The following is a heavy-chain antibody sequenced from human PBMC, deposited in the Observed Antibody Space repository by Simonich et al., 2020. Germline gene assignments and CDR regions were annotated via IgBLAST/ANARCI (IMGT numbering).Heavy chain of an antibody. CDR3: ARVRFEAFDI. CDR2: YNPNSGGT. J-gene: IGHJ3*02. V-gene: IGHV1-2*02. CDR1: GYTFTGDY. Sequence: QVQLVQSGAEVKKPGASVKVSCKASGYTFTGDYMHWVRQAPGQGLEGVGWYNPNSGGTNYAQKFQGRVTMTRDTSISTAYMERSRLRSDDTAVYYCARVRFEAFDIWGQGTMVTVSS.